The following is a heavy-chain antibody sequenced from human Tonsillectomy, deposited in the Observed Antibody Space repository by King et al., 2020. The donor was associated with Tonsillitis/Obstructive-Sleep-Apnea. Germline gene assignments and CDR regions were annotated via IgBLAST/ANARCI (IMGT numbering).Heavy chain of an antibody. J-gene: IGHJ3*02. V-gene: IGHV3-13*04. Sequence: VQLVESGGGLVQPGGSLRLSCAASGFTFSSYDMHWVRQATGKGLEWVSAIGTAGDTYYPGSVKGRFTISRENAKNSLYLQMNSLRAGDTAVYYCARGHCSSTSCYPPFDAFDMWGQGTMVTVSS. CDR1: GFTFSSYD. CDR2: IGTAGDT. D-gene: IGHD2-2*01. CDR3: ARGHCSSTSCYPPFDAFDM.